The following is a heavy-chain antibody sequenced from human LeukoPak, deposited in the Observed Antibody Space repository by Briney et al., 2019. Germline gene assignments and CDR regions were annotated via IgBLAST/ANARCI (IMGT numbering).Heavy chain of an antibody. J-gene: IGHJ3*02. CDR1: GGSFSGYY. CDR3: ATRYYYDSSGYFLDI. CDR2: INHSGST. D-gene: IGHD3-22*01. V-gene: IGHV4-34*01. Sequence: PSETLSLTCAVYGGSFSGYYWSWIRQPPGKGLEWIGEINHSGSTNYNPSLKSRVTISVDTSKNQFSLKLSSVTAADTAVYYCATRYYYDSSGYFLDIWGQGTMVTVSS.